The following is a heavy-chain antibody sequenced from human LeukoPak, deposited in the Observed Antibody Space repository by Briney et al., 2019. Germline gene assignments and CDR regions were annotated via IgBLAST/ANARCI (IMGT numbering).Heavy chain of an antibody. CDR1: GFTFSTYW. CDR3: ARSGRGGAFDI. D-gene: IGHD1-26*01. CDR2: IYSDGSRT. Sequence: PGGSLRLSCAGSGFTFSTYWMHWVRHGPGKGLVWVSRIYSDGSRTTYADSVKGRFTISGDNAKNTLYLQMNSLRAEDTAVYYCARSGRGGAFDIWGHGTMVTVSS. V-gene: IGHV3-74*01. J-gene: IGHJ3*02.